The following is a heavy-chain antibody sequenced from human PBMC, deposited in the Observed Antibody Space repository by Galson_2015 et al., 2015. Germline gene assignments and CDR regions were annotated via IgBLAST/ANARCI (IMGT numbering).Heavy chain of an antibody. CDR2: IYSGGST. CDR1: GFTVSINY. J-gene: IGHJ5*02. V-gene: IGHV3-53*01. CDR3: ARGGGGDKWFDP. Sequence: SLRLSCAASGFTVSINYMSWVRQAPGKGLEWVSVIYSGGSTYYADPVKGRFTISRDNSKNTLYLQMNSLRAEDTAVYYRARGGGGDKWFDPWGQGTLVTVSS. D-gene: IGHD3-10*01.